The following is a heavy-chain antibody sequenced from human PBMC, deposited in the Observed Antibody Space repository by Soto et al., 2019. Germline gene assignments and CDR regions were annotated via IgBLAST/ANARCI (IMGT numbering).Heavy chain of an antibody. CDR3: ARERGGYNRGDFEF. CDR1: GGTCNSYA. V-gene: IGHV1-69*13. J-gene: IGHJ4*02. CDR2: IIPDFGTG. D-gene: IGHD1-26*01. Sequence: SSVKVSCKAAGGTCNSYAISWVRQAPGQGLEWMGGIIPDFGTGNSAQKFRGRLSIIADASTTTVYMGLSGLTSEDTAVYYCARERGGYNRGDFEFWGQGTQVTVSS.